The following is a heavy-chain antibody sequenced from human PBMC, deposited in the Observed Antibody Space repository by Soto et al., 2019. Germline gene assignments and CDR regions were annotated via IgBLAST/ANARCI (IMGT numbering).Heavy chain of an antibody. Sequence: ASVKVSCKASGGTFSSYAISWVRQAPGQGLEWMGGIIPIFGTANYAQKFQGRVTITADESTSTAYMELSSLRSEDTAVYYCARLDSSGSNGAFDIWGQGTMVTVSS. V-gene: IGHV1-69*13. CDR1: GGTFSSYA. D-gene: IGHD3-22*01. CDR3: ARLDSSGSNGAFDI. CDR2: IIPIFGTA. J-gene: IGHJ3*02.